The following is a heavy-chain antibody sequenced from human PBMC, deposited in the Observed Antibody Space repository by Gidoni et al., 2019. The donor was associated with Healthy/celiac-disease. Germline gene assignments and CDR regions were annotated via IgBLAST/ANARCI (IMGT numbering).Heavy chain of an antibody. J-gene: IGHJ4*02. CDR2: ISYDGSNK. Sequence: QVQLVESGGGVVQPGRSLRLSCAASGFTFSSYDMHWVRQAPGKGLEWVAVISYDGSNKYYADSVKGRFTISRDNSKNTLYLQMNSLRAEDTAVYYCAKVGVSSWYLGPYYFDYWGQGTLVTVSS. CDR3: AKVGVSSWYLGPYYFDY. V-gene: IGHV3-30*18. D-gene: IGHD6-13*01. CDR1: GFTFSSYD.